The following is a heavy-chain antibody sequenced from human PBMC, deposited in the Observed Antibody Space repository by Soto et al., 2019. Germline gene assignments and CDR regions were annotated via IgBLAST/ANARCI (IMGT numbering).Heavy chain of an antibody. D-gene: IGHD6-19*01. CDR3: ARVFSSGSGWMYYFDF. J-gene: IGHJ4*02. CDR1: SDSIAGENW. CDR2: VFHTGGT. V-gene: IGHV4-4*02. Sequence: QVQLQESGPGLVKPSETLSLTCTVSSDSIAGENWWSWVRQPPGLGLGWMGEVFHTGGTNYNPSLKSRVTMEVDKSKNQFSLKLISATAADTAVYYCARVFSSGSGWMYYFDFWGQGTLVSVSS.